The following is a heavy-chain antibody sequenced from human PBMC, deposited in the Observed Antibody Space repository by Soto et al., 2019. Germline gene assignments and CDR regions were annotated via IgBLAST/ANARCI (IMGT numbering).Heavy chain of an antibody. V-gene: IGHV3-23*01. Sequence: EVQLLESGGGLVQSGGSLRLSCAASGFIFSSYAMNWVRQTPGKGLEWVSAISGSGGNTYYVDSVKGRFTLSRDNSKNTLYLKMNGLRAEDTAVYYCAKDRGGYRSIDSWGQGTLVTVSS. D-gene: IGHD5-12*01. CDR3: AKDRGGYRSIDS. CDR2: ISGSGGNT. J-gene: IGHJ4*02. CDR1: GFIFSSYA.